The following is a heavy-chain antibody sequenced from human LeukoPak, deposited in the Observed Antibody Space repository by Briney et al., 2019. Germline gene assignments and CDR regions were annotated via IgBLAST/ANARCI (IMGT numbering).Heavy chain of an antibody. CDR3: ARGDYYGSIYYYMDV. Sequence: SVKVSCKASGGTFSSYAISWVRQAPGQGLEWMGGIIPIFGTANYAQKFQGRVTITADKSTSTAYMELSSLRSEDTAVYYCARGDYYGSIYYYMDVWGKGTTVTVSS. CDR1: GGTFSSYA. V-gene: IGHV1-69*06. D-gene: IGHD3-10*01. J-gene: IGHJ6*03. CDR2: IIPIFGTA.